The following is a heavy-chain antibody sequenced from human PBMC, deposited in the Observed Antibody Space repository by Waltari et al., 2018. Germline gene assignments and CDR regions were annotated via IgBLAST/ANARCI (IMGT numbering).Heavy chain of an antibody. V-gene: IGHV5-51*01. Sequence: EAQLVQSGAEVKKPGESLKISCKGSGYRFSDYWIGWVRQMPGKGLEWMGIIYPGASNTIYSPSVQGQVTMSAEKSISTAYLQWSSLKASDTAIYYCARFSGPLLAHNWFDPWGQGTLVTVSS. CDR3: ARFSGPLLAHNWFDP. CDR2: IYPGASNT. CDR1: GYRFSDYW. D-gene: IGHD1-26*01. J-gene: IGHJ5*02.